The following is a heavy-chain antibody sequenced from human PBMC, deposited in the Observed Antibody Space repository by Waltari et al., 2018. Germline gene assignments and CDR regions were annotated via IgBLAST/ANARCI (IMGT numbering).Heavy chain of an antibody. CDR3: ATSYHL. V-gene: IGHV3-7*01. CDR2: IKQDGSET. D-gene: IGHD3-3*02. CDR1: GLTFSNYW. J-gene: IGHJ4*02. Sequence: EMQLVESGGGLVQPGGSLRRSCAASGLTFSNYWMNWVRQAPGKGMWWVANIKQDGSETNYVDSVKGRFTISRDNAKNSLFLQMNSLSAGDTAVYFCATSYHLWGQGTLVTVSS.